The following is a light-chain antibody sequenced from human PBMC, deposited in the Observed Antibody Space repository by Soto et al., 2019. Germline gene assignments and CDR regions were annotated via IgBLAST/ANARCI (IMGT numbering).Light chain of an antibody. J-gene: IGKJ2*01. Sequence: EIVMTQSPATLSVSPGERATLSCRASQSVSSYLAWYQQKPGQAPRLLIYRASIRATGVPARFSGSGSGTEFTLTISGLQSEDVSIYFCQHYNFWPHSFGQGTKVDIK. CDR3: QHYNFWPHS. CDR1: QSVSSY. CDR2: RAS. V-gene: IGKV3-15*01.